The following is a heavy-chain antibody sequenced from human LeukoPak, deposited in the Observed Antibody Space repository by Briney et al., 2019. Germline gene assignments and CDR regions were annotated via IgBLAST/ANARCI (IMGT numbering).Heavy chain of an antibody. J-gene: IGHJ4*02. Sequence: PGGSLRLSCAASGCTFSSYGMHWVRQAPGKGLEWVALISYDGSDKYFADSVKGRFTISRDNSKNTLYLQVNSLRGDDTAVYYCAKERGRLGELSLYLAIDYWGQGTLVTVSA. CDR2: ISYDGSDK. V-gene: IGHV3-30*18. CDR3: AKERGRLGELSLYLAIDY. CDR1: GCTFSSYG. D-gene: IGHD3-16*02.